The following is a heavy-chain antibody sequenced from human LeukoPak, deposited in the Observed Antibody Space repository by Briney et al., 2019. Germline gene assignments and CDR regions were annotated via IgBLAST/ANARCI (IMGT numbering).Heavy chain of an antibody. CDR2: ISGSGVST. CDR1: GFTFSSYA. J-gene: IGHJ6*02. D-gene: IGHD6-19*01. CDR3: AKSIAVAGTGLGYYHYGMDV. V-gene: IGHV3-23*01. Sequence: PGGSLRLSCAASGFTFSSYAMSWVRQAPGKGLKWVSAISGSGVSTYYADSVKGRFTISRDNSKNTLYLQMNSLRAEDTAVYYCAKSIAVAGTGLGYYHYGMDVWGQGTTVTVSS.